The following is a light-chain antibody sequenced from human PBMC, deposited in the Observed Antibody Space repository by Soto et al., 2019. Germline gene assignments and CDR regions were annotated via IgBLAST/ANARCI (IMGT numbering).Light chain of an antibody. V-gene: IGKV1-39*01. J-gene: IGKJ1*01. CDR2: AAS. CDR1: QSISSY. Sequence: DIQMTQSPSSPSASLGDRASITCRASQSISSYLNWYQQKPGKAPKLLIYAASSLQSGVPSRFSGSGSGTDFTLTISSLQPEDFATYYCQQSYSTPWTFGQGTKVDIK. CDR3: QQSYSTPWT.